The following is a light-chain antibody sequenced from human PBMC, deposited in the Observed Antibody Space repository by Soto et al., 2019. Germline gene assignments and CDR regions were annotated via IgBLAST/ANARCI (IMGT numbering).Light chain of an antibody. V-gene: IGKV1-5*01. Sequence: DIQMTPSPSSLSASVVDRVTITCRASQTISSWLAWYQQKPGKAPKLLIYDVSSLESGVPSRFSGSGSGTEFTLAISSLQPDDFATYYCQQYNSYPWTFGQGTKVDIK. CDR1: QTISSW. J-gene: IGKJ1*01. CDR2: DVS. CDR3: QQYNSYPWT.